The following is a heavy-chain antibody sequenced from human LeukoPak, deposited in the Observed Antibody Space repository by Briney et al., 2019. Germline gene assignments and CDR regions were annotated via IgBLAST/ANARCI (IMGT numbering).Heavy chain of an antibody. J-gene: IGHJ4*02. Sequence: PGGSLRLSCAASGLTFSSYGMHWVRQAPGKGLEWVAFIWYDGSNKYYADSVKGRFTISRDNSKNTLYLQMNSLRAEDTAVYYCARDYSALAAAAHTFDYWGQGTLVTVSS. CDR2: IWYDGSNK. CDR3: ARDYSALAAAAHTFDY. V-gene: IGHV3-33*08. D-gene: IGHD6-13*01. CDR1: GLTFSSYG.